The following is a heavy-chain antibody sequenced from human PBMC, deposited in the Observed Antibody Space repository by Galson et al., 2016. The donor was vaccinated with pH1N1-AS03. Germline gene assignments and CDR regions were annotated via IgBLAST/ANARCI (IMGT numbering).Heavy chain of an antibody. V-gene: IGHV3-48*02. CDR2: ISSSSTNK. J-gene: IGHJ4*02. D-gene: IGHD5-18*01. CDR1: GFTLSSYS. CDR3: ARDGGGYSHGYLDS. Sequence: SLRLSCAASGFTLSSYSMSWVRQPPGKGLEGVSYISSSSTNKYYADSVRGRFTISRDTAKNSLFLQMNSLRDEDTAVYYCARDGGGYSHGYLDSWGQGALVIVSS.